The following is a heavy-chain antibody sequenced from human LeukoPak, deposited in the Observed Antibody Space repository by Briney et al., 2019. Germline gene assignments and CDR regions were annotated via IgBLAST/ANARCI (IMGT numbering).Heavy chain of an antibody. Sequence: ASVKVSCKASGYTFTSYYMHWVRQAPGQGLEWMGIINPSGGSTSYAQKFQGRVTMTRDMSTSTVYMELSSLRSEDTAVYYCAGVHPGVMWFDYWGQGTLVTVSS. CDR3: AGVHPGVMWFDY. J-gene: IGHJ4*02. CDR1: GYTFTSYY. V-gene: IGHV1-46*01. CDR2: INPSGGST. D-gene: IGHD3-16*01.